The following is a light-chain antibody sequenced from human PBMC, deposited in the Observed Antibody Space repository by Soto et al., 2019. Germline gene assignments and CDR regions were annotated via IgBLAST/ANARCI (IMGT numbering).Light chain of an antibody. J-gene: IGKJ5*01. CDR2: DAS. CDR1: QIVSSY. CDR3: QQRNNWPIT. V-gene: IGKV3-11*01. Sequence: EIVLTQYPATLALSPGERGTLFCRASQIVSSYLAWYQQKPGQAPRLLIYDASNRATGIPVRFSGSGSGTDFTLTISSLEPEDFALYYCQQRNNWPITFGQGTRLEIK.